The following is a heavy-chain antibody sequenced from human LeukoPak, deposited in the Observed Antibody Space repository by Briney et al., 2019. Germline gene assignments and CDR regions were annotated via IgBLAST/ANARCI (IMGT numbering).Heavy chain of an antibody. V-gene: IGHV1-18*01. CDR3: ARQYSSGWYMSALDI. Sequence: GASVKVSCKASGYTFTSYGISWVRQAPGQGLEWMGWISAYNGNTNYAQKLQGRVTMTTDTSTSTAYMELRSLRPDDTAVYYCARQYSSGWYMSALDIWGQGTMVTVSS. D-gene: IGHD6-19*01. CDR2: ISAYNGNT. J-gene: IGHJ3*02. CDR1: GYTFTSYG.